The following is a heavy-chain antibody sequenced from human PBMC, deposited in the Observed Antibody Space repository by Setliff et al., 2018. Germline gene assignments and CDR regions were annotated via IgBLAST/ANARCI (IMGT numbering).Heavy chain of an antibody. V-gene: IGHV4-59*11. Sequence: SETLSLTCTVSGGSISTHYWSWIRQPPGKGLEWVGYMYYSEITKYNPSLESRVTISVDTSKNQFSLNLTSVTAADTAVYYCARGLAVNRFDPWGQGTLVTVPQ. J-gene: IGHJ5*02. CDR1: GGSISTHY. CDR3: ARGLAVNRFDP. D-gene: IGHD3-16*01. CDR2: MYYSEIT.